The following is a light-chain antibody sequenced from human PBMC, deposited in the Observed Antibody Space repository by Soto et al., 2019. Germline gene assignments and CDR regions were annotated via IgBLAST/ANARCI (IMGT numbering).Light chain of an antibody. J-gene: IGKJ5*01. CDR3: QQYNRWPPIT. CDR1: QSVCSN. V-gene: IGKV3-15*01. CDR2: DAS. Sequence: EIVMTQSPATLSVSPGERATLSCRASQSVCSNLAWYQQKPGQPPRLLIYDASTRATGIPARFSGRGSGTEFTLTISSLQSEDFAVYYCQQYNRWPPITFGQVTRLEIK.